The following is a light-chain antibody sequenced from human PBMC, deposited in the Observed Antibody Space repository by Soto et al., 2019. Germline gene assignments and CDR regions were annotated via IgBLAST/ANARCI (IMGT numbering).Light chain of an antibody. Sequence: EIGLTQSPATLSLSPWEIATLSCRASQSVSSYLAWYQQKPGQAPRLLIYDAYNRATGIPARFSGSGSGTDFTLTISSLEPEDFAVYYCQQRSNWPPITFGQGTRLEIK. V-gene: IGKV3-11*01. CDR1: QSVSSY. CDR2: DAY. J-gene: IGKJ5*01. CDR3: QQRSNWPPIT.